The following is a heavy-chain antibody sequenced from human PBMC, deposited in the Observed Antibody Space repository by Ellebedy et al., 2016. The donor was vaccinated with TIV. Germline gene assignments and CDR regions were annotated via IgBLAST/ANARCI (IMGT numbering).Heavy chain of an antibody. Sequence: SETLSLTXAVSGSSITTSDWWSWVRQPPGKGLEWIGEIYYTGNTNYNPSLKSRASISMDKSRNEFSLILTSVTAADTAVYYCARMLTGYFNQYYDGMGVWGQGTTVSVSS. D-gene: IGHD3-9*01. J-gene: IGHJ6*02. V-gene: IGHV4/OR15-8*02. CDR3: ARMLTGYFNQYYDGMGV. CDR2: IYYTGNT. CDR1: GSSITTSDW.